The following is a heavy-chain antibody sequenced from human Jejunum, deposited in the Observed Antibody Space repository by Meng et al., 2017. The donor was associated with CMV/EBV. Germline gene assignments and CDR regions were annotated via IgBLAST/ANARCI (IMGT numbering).Heavy chain of an antibody. CDR1: GFTFGSYW. CDR3: ARGEYELLFGAFDV. Sequence: GFTFGSYWMACVRQAPGKGLEWVASMKEDGSEIHYLDSVKGRFTISRDNAKNSLYLQMNTLRVEDTALYYCARGEYELLFGAFDVWGQGTRVTVSS. D-gene: IGHD3-10*01. V-gene: IGHV3-7*01. J-gene: IGHJ3*01. CDR2: MKEDGSEI.